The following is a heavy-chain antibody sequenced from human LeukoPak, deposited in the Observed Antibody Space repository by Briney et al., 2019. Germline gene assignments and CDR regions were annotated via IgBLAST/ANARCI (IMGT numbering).Heavy chain of an antibody. CDR3: ARTIGITGTGSLGFGY. V-gene: IGHV4-59*01. D-gene: IGHD1-20*01. CDR1: GGSISSYY. Sequence: SETLSLTCTVSGGSISSYYWSWIRQPPRKGLEWIGYIYYSGSTNYNPSLKSRVTISVDTSKNQFSLKLSSVTAADTAVYYCARTIGITGTGSLGFGYWGQGILVTVSS. J-gene: IGHJ4*02. CDR2: IYYSGST.